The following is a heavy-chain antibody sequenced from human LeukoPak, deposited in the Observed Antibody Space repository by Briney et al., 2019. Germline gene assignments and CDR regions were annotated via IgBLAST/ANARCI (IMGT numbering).Heavy chain of an antibody. D-gene: IGHD1-7*01. J-gene: IGHJ4*02. Sequence: ASVKVSRKASGYTFTGYYIHWVRQAPGQGLEWMGWISPTSGDTMYAQKFQGRVTMTRDTSISTAYMELSRLRSDDTAVYYCVRDGLNWNYDYWGQGTLVAVSS. CDR3: VRDGLNWNYDY. V-gene: IGHV1-2*02. CDR1: GYTFTGYY. CDR2: ISPTSGDT.